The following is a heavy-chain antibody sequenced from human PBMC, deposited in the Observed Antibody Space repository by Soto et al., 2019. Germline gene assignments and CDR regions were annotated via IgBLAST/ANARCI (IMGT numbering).Heavy chain of an antibody. CDR2: ISYDGSNK. J-gene: IGHJ4*02. CDR3: AKDILMVYAL. CDR1: GFTFSSYG. Sequence: PGGSLRLSCAASGFTFSSYGMHWVRQAPGKGLEWVAVISYDGSNKYYADSVKGRFTISRDNSKNTLYLQMNSLRAEDTAVYYCAKDILMVYALWGQGTLVTVSS. D-gene: IGHD2-8*01. V-gene: IGHV3-30*18.